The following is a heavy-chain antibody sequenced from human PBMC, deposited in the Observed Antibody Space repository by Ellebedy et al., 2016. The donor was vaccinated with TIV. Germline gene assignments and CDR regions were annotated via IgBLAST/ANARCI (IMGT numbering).Heavy chain of an antibody. V-gene: IGHV4-34*01. CDR3: ARGIYGSGSVDY. J-gene: IGHJ4*02. CDR1: GGSFSGYY. D-gene: IGHD3-10*01. Sequence: SQTLSLTCAVYGGSFSGYYWSWIRQPPGKGLEWIGEINHSGSTNYNPSLKSRVTISVDTSKNQFSLQLSSVTAADTAVYFCARGIYGSGSVDYWGQGTVVTVSS. CDR2: INHSGST.